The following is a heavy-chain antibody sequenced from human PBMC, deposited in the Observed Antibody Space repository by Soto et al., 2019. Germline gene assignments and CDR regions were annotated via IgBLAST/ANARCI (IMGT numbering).Heavy chain of an antibody. Sequence: GGSLRLSCAASGFTLSSFAMGWVRQAPANGLEWVSTITGSGGSTFYADSVKGRFTISRDNSKNTLYLQMNSLRAEDTAIYYCASVDYGAYIPHFDYWGQGTLVTVSS. J-gene: IGHJ4*02. D-gene: IGHD4-17*01. CDR1: GFTLSSFA. V-gene: IGHV3-23*01. CDR3: ASVDYGAYIPHFDY. CDR2: ITGSGGST.